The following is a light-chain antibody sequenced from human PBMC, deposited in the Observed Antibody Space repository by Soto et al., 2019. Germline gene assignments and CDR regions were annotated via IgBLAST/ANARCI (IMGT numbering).Light chain of an antibody. CDR2: DAS. CDR3: QHYNGY. CDR1: QNIRSW. Sequence: AQSPGTLSLSPGERATLSCRASQNIRSWLAWYQQKPGKAPKVLIYDASTLESGVPSRFSGSGFGTEFTLTISSLQPDDFATYYCQHYNGYFGQGTKLEIK. V-gene: IGKV1-5*01. J-gene: IGKJ2*01.